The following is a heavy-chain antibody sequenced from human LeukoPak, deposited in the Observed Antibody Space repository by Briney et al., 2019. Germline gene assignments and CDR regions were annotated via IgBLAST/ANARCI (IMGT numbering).Heavy chain of an antibody. V-gene: IGHV4-61*02. CDR2: IYTSGST. Sequence: PSETLSLTCTVSGGSISSGSYYWSWIRQPAGKGLECIGRIYTSGSTNYNPSLKSRVTISVDTSKNQFSLKLSSVTAADTAVYYCARGGVVPAATFDYWGQGTLVTVSS. J-gene: IGHJ4*02. CDR3: ARGGVVPAATFDY. CDR1: GGSISSGSYY. D-gene: IGHD2-2*01.